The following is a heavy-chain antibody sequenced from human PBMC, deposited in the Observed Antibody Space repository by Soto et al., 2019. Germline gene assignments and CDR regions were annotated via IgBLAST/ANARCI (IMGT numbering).Heavy chain of an antibody. D-gene: IGHD2-2*01. CDR2: IIPIFGAA. V-gene: IGHV1-69*12. CDR1: GGTFSSYT. CDR3: ARAPHSSTYLGVPY. J-gene: IGHJ4*02. Sequence: QVQLVQSGAEVKKPGSSVKVSCKASGGTFSSYTIGWVRQAPGQGLEWMGQIIPIFGAAKYAPKFQGRVTLTADESTSTVYMVLKRLTSDDTGVYYCARAPHSSTYLGVPYWGQGTLVTVSS.